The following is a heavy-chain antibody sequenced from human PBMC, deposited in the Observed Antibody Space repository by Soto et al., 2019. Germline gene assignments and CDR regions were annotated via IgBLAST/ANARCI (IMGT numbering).Heavy chain of an antibody. CDR2: VSANGAST. D-gene: IGHD2-21*02. V-gene: IGHV3-23*01. CDR1: GFTFSSYG. J-gene: IGHJ4*02. Sequence: GGSLRLSCAASGFTFSSYGMNWARQAPGKGLEWVSSVSANGASTYYADSVKGRFTISRDNSQNALYLQMDSLRADDTAVYYCAKGRGGYLFDYWGQGTLVTVSS. CDR3: AKGRGGYLFDY.